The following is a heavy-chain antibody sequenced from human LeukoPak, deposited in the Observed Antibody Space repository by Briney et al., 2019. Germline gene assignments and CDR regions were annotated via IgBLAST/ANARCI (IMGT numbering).Heavy chain of an antibody. D-gene: IGHD5-12*01. CDR3: AKTMVKWLRLDGIDN. V-gene: IGHV3-48*03. CDR1: GFSISSYE. CDR2: ISSTGRTI. Sequence: QSGGSLRLSCAASGFSISSYEMNWVRQAPGKGLEWVSYISSTGRTIYYADSVKGRFTISRDNAKNSLYLQMNSLRVEDTAVYYCAKTMVKWLRLDGIDNWGQGTLVTVSS. J-gene: IGHJ4*02.